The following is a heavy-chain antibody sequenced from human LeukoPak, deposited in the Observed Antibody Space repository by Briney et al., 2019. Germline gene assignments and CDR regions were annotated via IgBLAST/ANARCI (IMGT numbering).Heavy chain of an antibody. D-gene: IGHD6-19*01. J-gene: IGHJ4*02. CDR1: GFTFSSYG. CDR2: ISYDGSNK. Sequence: GGSLRLSCAASGFTFSSYGMHWVRQAPGKGLEWVAVISYDGSNKYYADSVKGRFTISRDNSKNTLYLQMNSLRAEDTAVYYCARDRYSSGWYRVDYWGQGTLVTVSS. CDR3: ARDRYSSGWYRVDY. V-gene: IGHV3-30*03.